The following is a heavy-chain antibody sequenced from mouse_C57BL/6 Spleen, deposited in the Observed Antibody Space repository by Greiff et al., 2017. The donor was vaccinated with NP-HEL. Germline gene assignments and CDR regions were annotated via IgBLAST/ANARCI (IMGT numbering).Heavy chain of an antibody. CDR3: ARGKPYGSSSWFAY. Sequence: EVQVVESGPGLVKPSQSLSLTCSVTGYSITSGYYWNWIRQLPGNKREWMGYISYDGSNNYNPTLKNRITITRDTDKNQFFLKLNSVTTEDTATYFCARGKPYGSSSWFAYWGQGTLVTVSA. D-gene: IGHD1-1*01. J-gene: IGHJ3*01. CDR2: ISYDGSN. CDR1: GYSITSGYY. V-gene: IGHV3-6*01.